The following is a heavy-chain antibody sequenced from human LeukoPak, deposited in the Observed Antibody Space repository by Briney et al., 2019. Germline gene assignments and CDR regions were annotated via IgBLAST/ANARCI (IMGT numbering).Heavy chain of an antibody. CDR3: AKDRGDYYDSSGYYYVSY. CDR2: IIPTLGIG. CDR1: GGTFSSYT. D-gene: IGHD3-22*01. V-gene: IGHV1-69*04. Sequence: SVKVSCKASGGTFSSYTISWVRQAPGQGLEWMGRIIPTLGIGNYAQKFQGRVTITADKSTSTAYMELSSLRSEDTAVYYCAKDRGDYYDSSGYYYVSYWCQGTLVTVYS. J-gene: IGHJ4*02.